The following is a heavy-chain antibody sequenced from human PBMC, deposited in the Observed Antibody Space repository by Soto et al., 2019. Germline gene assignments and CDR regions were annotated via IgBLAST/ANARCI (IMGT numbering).Heavy chain of an antibody. V-gene: IGHV1-18*01. CDR3: ARDWYPRFDP. CDR1: GYTFSTYG. Sequence: QIQLVQSGPEVKKPGASVKVCCKASGYTFSTYGITWVRQAPGQGLEWMGWINPSSGETNYAQNFQGRVTVTTDTSVTTAYLELRNLRSDDTAAYYCARDWYPRFDPWGQGTLVTVSS. J-gene: IGHJ5*02. D-gene: IGHD6-13*01. CDR2: INPSSGET.